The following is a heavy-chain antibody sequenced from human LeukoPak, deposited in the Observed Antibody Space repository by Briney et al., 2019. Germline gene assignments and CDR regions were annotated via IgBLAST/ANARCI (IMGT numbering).Heavy chain of an antibody. J-gene: IGHJ4*02. CDR2: ISWNSGSI. CDR1: GFTFDDYA. V-gene: IGHV3-9*03. D-gene: IGHD5-12*01. Sequence: GGSLRLSCAASGFTFDDYAMHWVRQAPGKGLEWVSGISWNSGSIGYADSVKGRFTISRDNAKNSLYLQMNSLRAEDMALYYCARDLEWLRSLNFDYWGQGTLVTVSS. CDR3: ARDLEWLRSLNFDY.